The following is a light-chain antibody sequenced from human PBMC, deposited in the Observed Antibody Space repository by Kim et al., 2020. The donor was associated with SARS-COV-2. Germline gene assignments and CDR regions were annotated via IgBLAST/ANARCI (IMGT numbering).Light chain of an antibody. CDR2: YDS. CDR3: QVWDNISDHRV. CDR1: NIGSKS. J-gene: IGLJ2*01. Sequence: SYELTQSPSVSVAPGQTARITCGGNNIGSKSVHWYQQKPGQAPVLVIHYDSERPSGIPERFSGSNSGNTATLIINRVEAGDEADYWCQVWDNISDHRVFGGGTKLAVL. V-gene: IGLV3-21*04.